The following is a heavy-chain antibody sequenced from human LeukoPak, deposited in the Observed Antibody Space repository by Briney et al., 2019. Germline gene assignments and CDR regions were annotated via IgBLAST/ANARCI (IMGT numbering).Heavy chain of an antibody. CDR3: ARAATTYYYDTSGYY. Sequence: GRSLRLSCAASGFTFSSYGMHWVRQAPGKGLEWVAVISYDGSNKYYADSVKGRFTISRDNSKNTPYLQMNSLRAEDTAVYYCARAATTYYYDTSGYYWGQGTLVTVSS. D-gene: IGHD3-22*01. V-gene: IGHV3-30*03. CDR1: GFTFSSYG. J-gene: IGHJ4*02. CDR2: ISYDGSNK.